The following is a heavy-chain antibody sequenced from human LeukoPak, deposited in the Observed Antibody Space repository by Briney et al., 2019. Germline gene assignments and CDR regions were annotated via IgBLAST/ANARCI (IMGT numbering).Heavy chain of an antibody. J-gene: IGHJ3*02. CDR3: ARVAGESDDAFDI. CDR1: GFIFRNYA. Sequence: GGSLRLSCAASGFIFRNYAMHWVRQAPGKGLEWVSYISSSGSTIYYADSVKGRFTISRDNAKNSLYLQMNSLRAEDTAVYYCARVAGESDDAFDIWGQGTMVTVSS. D-gene: IGHD3-16*01. V-gene: IGHV3-48*03. CDR2: ISSSGSTI.